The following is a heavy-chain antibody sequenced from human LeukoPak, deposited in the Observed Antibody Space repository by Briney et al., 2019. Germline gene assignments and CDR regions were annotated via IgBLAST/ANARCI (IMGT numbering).Heavy chain of an antibody. V-gene: IGHV3-9*01. J-gene: IGHJ3*02. Sequence: GGSLRLSCAASGFTFDDYAMPWVRQAPGKGLEWVSGISWNSGSIGYADSVKGRFTISRDNAKNSLYLQMNSLRAEDTAVYYCAREGRTVGDAFDIWGQGTMVTVSS. CDR1: GFTFDDYA. CDR3: AREGRTVGDAFDI. D-gene: IGHD2-8*02. CDR2: ISWNSGSI.